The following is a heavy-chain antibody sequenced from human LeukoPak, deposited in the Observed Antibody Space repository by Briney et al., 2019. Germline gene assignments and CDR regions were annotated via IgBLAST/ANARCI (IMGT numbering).Heavy chain of an antibody. Sequence: SETLSLTCTVSGGSITSSNYFWGWIRQPPGKGLEWLGSIYYSGSTFYNPSLESRVTISVDTSKNQLSLKLSSVTAADTAVYYCARRVGRYYYDSTDYLKPTYYYNGMDVWGQGTTVTVSS. CDR2: IYYSGST. CDR3: ARRVGRYYYDSTDYLKPTYYYNGMDV. CDR1: GGSITSSNYF. V-gene: IGHV4-39*01. J-gene: IGHJ6*02. D-gene: IGHD3-22*01.